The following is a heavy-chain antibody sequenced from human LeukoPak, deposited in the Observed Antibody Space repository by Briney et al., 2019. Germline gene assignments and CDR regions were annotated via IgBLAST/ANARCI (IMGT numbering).Heavy chain of an antibody. CDR1: RLIFSTYA. CDR3: AKSHSVAQRGYFDY. CDR2: VTDSGGST. J-gene: IGHJ4*02. D-gene: IGHD2-15*01. V-gene: IGHV3-23*01. Sequence: SGGSLRLSCAAPRLIFSTYAMSWVRQAPGRGLEWVSTVTDSGGSTYYADSVKGRFTISRDNSKNTLYLQMNSLRAEDTAVYYCAKSHSVAQRGYFDYWGQGTLVTVS.